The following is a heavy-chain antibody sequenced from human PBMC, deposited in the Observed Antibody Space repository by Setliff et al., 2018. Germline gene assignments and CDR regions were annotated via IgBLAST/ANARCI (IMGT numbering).Heavy chain of an antibody. CDR1: GVGFTTFG. Sequence: ASVKVSCKTSGVGFTTFGFSWVRQAPGQGLEWLGSISSYSGNTNYPQWLQDRVTMTIDTSATTVYMELQSIRSDDTAVYYCVKSSAPQVVLAADFDFWGQGTPVTVSS. J-gene: IGHJ4*02. CDR2: ISSYSGNT. D-gene: IGHD6-19*01. CDR3: VKSSAPQVVLAADFDF. V-gene: IGHV1-18*01.